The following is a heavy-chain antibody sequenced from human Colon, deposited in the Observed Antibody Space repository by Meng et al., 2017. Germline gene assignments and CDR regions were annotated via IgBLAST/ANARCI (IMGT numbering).Heavy chain of an antibody. V-gene: IGHV1-18*01. CDR3: ARNYYDSSGYYYGY. CDR2: ISVYNGNT. J-gene: IGHJ4*02. D-gene: IGHD3-22*01. Sequence: VQLVQSGAEVKKPGASVKGSCKTSGYSFTSYDITWVRQAPGQGLEWMGWISVYNGNTNYAQKFQGRVTMTTDTSTSTAYMELRSLRSDDTAVYYCARNYYDSSGYYYGYWGQGTLVTVSS. CDR1: GYSFTSYD.